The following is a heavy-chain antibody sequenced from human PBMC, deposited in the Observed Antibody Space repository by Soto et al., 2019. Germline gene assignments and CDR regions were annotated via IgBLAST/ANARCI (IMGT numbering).Heavy chain of an antibody. D-gene: IGHD4-17*01. V-gene: IGHV3-48*01. Sequence: GGSLRLSCAASGFTFSSYSMNWVRQAPGKGLEWVSYISSSSSTIYYADSVKGRFTISRDNAKNSLYLQMNSLRAEDTAVYYCARRKNYGDDSYNWFDPWGQGTLVTVSS. J-gene: IGHJ5*02. CDR1: GFTFSSYS. CDR3: ARRKNYGDDSYNWFDP. CDR2: ISSSSSTI.